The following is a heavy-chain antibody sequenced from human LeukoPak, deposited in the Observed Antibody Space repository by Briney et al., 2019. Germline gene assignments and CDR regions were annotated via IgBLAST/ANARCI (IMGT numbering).Heavy chain of an antibody. CDR1: GFTFNSYA. CDR3: AKETLRWFGEGSYFDY. CDR2: VSGSGDST. V-gene: IGHV3-23*01. D-gene: IGHD3-10*01. J-gene: IGHJ4*02. Sequence: GGSVRLSCAASGFTFNSYAMSWVREAPGKGLEWVSTVSGSGDSTYYAESVKGRFTISRDNSKNTMYLQMNSLRAEDTAVYYCAKETLRWFGEGSYFDYWGQGTLVTVSS.